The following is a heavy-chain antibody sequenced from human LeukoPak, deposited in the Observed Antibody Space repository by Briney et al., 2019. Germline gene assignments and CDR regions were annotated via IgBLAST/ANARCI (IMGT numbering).Heavy chain of an antibody. J-gene: IGHJ4*02. D-gene: IGHD2-15*01. Sequence: PGGSLRLSCAASGFTFSAYAMTWVRQAPGKGLEWVSAISGSGGSTYYADSLKGRFTISRDSSKNTLYLQMNSLRAEDTAVYYCAKDRGSARPSKYYFDHWGQGTLLTVSS. V-gene: IGHV3-23*01. CDR2: ISGSGGST. CDR3: AKDRGSARPSKYYFDH. CDR1: GFTFSAYA.